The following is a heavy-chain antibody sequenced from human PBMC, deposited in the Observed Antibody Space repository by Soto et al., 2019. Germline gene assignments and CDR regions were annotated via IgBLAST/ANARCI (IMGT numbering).Heavy chain of an antibody. CDR2: IYPGDSDT. Sequence: GESLKISCKGSGYSFTSYWIGWVRQMPGKGLEWMGIIYPGDSDTRYSPSFQGQVTISADKSISTAYLQWSSLKASDTAMYYCARATDYGDPRGAFDIWGHGTMVTVSS. CDR3: ARATDYGDPRGAFDI. J-gene: IGHJ3*02. CDR1: GYSFTSYW. D-gene: IGHD4-17*01. V-gene: IGHV5-51*01.